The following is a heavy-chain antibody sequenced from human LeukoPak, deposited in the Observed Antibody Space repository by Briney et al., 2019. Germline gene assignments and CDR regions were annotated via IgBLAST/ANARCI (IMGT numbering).Heavy chain of an antibody. J-gene: IGHJ2*01. V-gene: IGHV4-4*07. CDR1: VGSIRIYY. D-gene: IGHD3-16*01. Sequence: SETLSLTSTVPVGSIRIYYWSWIRQPAGKGLEWIGHIYTRGSTNYNPSLKSRVTMSVDTSKNQCSLKLRSVTAADTAVYFCARLGSGRYCDLWGRGTLVTVSS. CDR3: ARLGSGRYCDL. CDR2: IYTRGST.